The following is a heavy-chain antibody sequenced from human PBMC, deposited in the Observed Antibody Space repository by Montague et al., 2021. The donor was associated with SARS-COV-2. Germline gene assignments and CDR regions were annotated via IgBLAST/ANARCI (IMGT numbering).Heavy chain of an antibody. CDR1: GDSVNRNY. CDR3: AKASRGYGGDFDS. J-gene: IGHJ4*02. Sequence: SETLSLTCSVSGDSVNRNYWGWVRQPPGKGLEWLGYIFYSGSTYNPSLHSRVTMSLDTSKNHFSLNLISVTAADTAVYYCAKASRGYGGDFDSWGQGTLVIVSS. V-gene: IGHV4-59*02. CDR2: IFYSGST. D-gene: IGHD4-23*01.